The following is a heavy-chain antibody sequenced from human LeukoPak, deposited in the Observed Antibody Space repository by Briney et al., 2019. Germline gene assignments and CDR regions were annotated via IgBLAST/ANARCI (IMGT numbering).Heavy chain of an antibody. D-gene: IGHD2-2*01. J-gene: IGHJ4*02. CDR3: ARRVVPAANFDY. CDR1: GYSISSGYY. CDR2: IYHSGST. Sequence: TTSETLSLTCAVSGYSISSGYYWGWIRQPPGKGLEWIGSIYHSGSTYYNPSLKSRVTISVDTSKNQFSLKLSSVTAADTAVYYCARRVVPAANFDYWGQGTLVTVSS. V-gene: IGHV4-38-2*01.